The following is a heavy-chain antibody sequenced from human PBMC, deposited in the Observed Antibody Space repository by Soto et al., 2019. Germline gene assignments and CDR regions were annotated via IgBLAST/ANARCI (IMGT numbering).Heavy chain of an antibody. D-gene: IGHD3-3*01. V-gene: IGHV3-13*01. J-gene: IGHJ3*02. CDR3: ARGVFRDFWSGYYADDAFDI. Sequence: GGSLRLSCAASGFTFSSYDMHWVRQATGKGLEWVSAIGTAGDTYYPGSVKGRFTISRENAKNSLYLQMNSLMAGDTAVYYCARGVFRDFWSGYYADDAFDIWGQGTMVTVSS. CDR1: GFTFSSYD. CDR2: IGTAGDT.